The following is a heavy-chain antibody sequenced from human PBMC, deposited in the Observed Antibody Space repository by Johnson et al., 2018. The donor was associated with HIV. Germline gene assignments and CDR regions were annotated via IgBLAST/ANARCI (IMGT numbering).Heavy chain of an antibody. CDR2: IKSKTDGGAT. Sequence: VQLVESGGGLVKPGGSLRLSCAASGFTFDDYDMSWVRQAPGQGLEWVGRIKSKTDGGATDYAAPVKGRFTISRDDSRNTLSLQMNGLKTEDTAVYYCTTDRPASSGYLGWIWGQGTMVNVSS. J-gene: IGHJ3*02. CDR3: TTDRPASSGYLGWI. CDR1: GFTFDDYD. V-gene: IGHV3-15*01. D-gene: IGHD3-22*01.